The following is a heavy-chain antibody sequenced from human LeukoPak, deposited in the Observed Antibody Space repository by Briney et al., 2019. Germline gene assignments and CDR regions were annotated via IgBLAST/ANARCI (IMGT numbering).Heavy chain of an antibody. D-gene: IGHD3-22*01. CDR1: GFTFSSYN. CDR3: ARGSARDSSGYYYDPLDY. J-gene: IGHJ4*02. Sequence: PGGSLRLSCAASGFTFSSYNMNWVRQAPGKGLEWVSSISSSSSYIYYADSVKGRFTISRDNAKNSLYLQMNSLRAEDTAVYYCARGSARDSSGYYYDPLDYWGQGTLVTVSS. CDR2: ISSSSSYI. V-gene: IGHV3-21*01.